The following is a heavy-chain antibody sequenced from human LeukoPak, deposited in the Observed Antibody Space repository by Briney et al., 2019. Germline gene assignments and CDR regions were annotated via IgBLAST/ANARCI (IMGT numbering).Heavy chain of an antibody. CDR2: IRSDGSIT. V-gene: IGHV3-74*01. Sequence: WGSLKLSCTASGFTFTGYWMHWVRQAPGQGLAWVSVIRSDGSITTYADSVKGRFTISRDTSTNTLYLQMNSLRADDTAVYYCARDGRSCNFYKWGQGSLVSVSS. CDR3: ARDGRSCNFYK. CDR1: GFTFTGYW. D-gene: IGHD1-26*01. J-gene: IGHJ4*02.